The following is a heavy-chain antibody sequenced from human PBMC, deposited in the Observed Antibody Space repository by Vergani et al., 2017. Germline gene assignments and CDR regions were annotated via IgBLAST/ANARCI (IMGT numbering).Heavy chain of an antibody. Sequence: VQLVESGGGVVQPGGSLRLSCAASGFTFSRYGMHWVRPAPDKGLEWVSSISSSGSTIYYADSVKGRFTISRDNAKNSLYLQIKSLRAEDTAVYYCARKHISNYYDSSGYYYRGYYYGMDVWGQGTTVTVSS. CDR3: ARKHISNYYDSSGYYYRGYYYGMDV. CDR1: GFTFSRYG. V-gene: IGHV3-48*04. J-gene: IGHJ6*02. D-gene: IGHD3-22*01. CDR2: ISSSGSTI.